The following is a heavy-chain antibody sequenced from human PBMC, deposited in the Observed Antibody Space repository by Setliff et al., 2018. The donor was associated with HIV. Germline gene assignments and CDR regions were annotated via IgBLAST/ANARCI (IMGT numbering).Heavy chain of an antibody. CDR2: VYYSGST. J-gene: IGHJ4*02. V-gene: IGHV4-39*01. CDR3: ARRPIKGYGPFDS. Sequence: SETLSLTCTVSGGSISSSGPGYYWGWVRQAPGGGLEWIGSVYYSGSTYYNPPLKSRVTISLDTSKNQLSLRLTSMTAADTAVYYCARRPIKGYGPFDSWGPGTLVTVSS. D-gene: IGHD2-15*01. CDR1: GGSISSSGPGYY.